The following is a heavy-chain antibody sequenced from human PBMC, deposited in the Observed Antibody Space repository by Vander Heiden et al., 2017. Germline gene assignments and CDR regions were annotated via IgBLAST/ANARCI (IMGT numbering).Heavy chain of an antibody. D-gene: IGHD5-12*01. J-gene: IGHJ6*02. CDR2: ISGSGGST. Sequence: EVQLLESGGGLVQPGGSLRLSCAASGFTFSSYARSWVRQAPGEGLEWVSAISGSGGSTYYADSVKGRFTISRDNSKNTLYLQMNSLRAEDTAVYYCASARGYSGYDHYYYYYGMDVWGQGTTVTVSS. V-gene: IGHV3-23*01. CDR3: ASARGYSGYDHYYYYYGMDV. CDR1: GFTFSSYA.